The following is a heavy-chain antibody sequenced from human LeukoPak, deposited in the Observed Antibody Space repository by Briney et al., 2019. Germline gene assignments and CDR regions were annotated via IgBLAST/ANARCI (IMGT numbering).Heavy chain of an antibody. CDR1: GGSISSGGYY. CDR3: AREQKSYGTATTKTHDAFDI. D-gene: IGHD2-21*02. CDR2: IYYSGST. J-gene: IGHJ3*02. Sequence: SQTLSLTCTVSGGSISSGGYYWSWIRQHPGKGLEWIGYIYYSGSTYYNPSLKSRVTVSVDTFKNQFSLKLSSVTAADTAVYYCAREQKSYGTATTKTHDAFDIWGQGTMVTVSS. V-gene: IGHV4-31*03.